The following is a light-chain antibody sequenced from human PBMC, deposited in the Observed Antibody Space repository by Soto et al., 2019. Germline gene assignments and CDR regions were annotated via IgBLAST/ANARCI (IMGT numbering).Light chain of an antibody. J-gene: IGKJ2*01. CDR2: DAS. V-gene: IGKV1-5*01. Sequence: DIQMTQSPSTLSASVGDRVTITFRASQSISSWLAWYQQKPGKAPKLLIYDASSLESGLPSRFSRSGSGTEFTLTTSSLQTDDFATYYCQQYNSYSYTFGQGTKLEIK. CDR3: QQYNSYSYT. CDR1: QSISSW.